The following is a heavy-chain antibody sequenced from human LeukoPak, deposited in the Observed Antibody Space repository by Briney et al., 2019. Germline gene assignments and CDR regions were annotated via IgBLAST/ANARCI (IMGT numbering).Heavy chain of an antibody. J-gene: IGHJ4*02. Sequence: SETLSLTCTVSGGSISSYYWSWIRQPPGKGLEWIGYIYTSGGTNYNPSLKSRVTISVDTSKNQFSLKLSSVTAADTAVYYCARLRQLDADRYFDYWGQGTLVTVSS. CDR2: IYTSGGT. CDR1: GGSISSYY. CDR3: ARLRQLDADRYFDY. V-gene: IGHV4-4*09. D-gene: IGHD6-6*01.